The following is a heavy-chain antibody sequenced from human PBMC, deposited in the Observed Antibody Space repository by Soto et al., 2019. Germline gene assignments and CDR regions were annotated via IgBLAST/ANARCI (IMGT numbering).Heavy chain of an antibody. V-gene: IGHV3-15*01. CDR3: TTDPRMITFGGVIENSNWFDP. D-gene: IGHD3-16*02. CDR2: IKSKTDGGTT. Sequence: LRLSCAASGLTFNNAWMTWVRQAPGKGLEWVGRIKSKTDGGTTDYSAPVKGRFTISRDDSKNTLYLQMNSLKTEDTAVYYCTTDPRMITFGGVIENSNWFDPWGQGTLVTVSS. J-gene: IGHJ5*02. CDR1: GLTFNNAW.